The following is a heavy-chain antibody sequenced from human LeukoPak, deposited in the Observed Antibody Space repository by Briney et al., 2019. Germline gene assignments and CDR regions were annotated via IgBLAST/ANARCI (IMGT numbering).Heavy chain of an antibody. D-gene: IGHD2-2*01. CDR2: IYHRGST. J-gene: IGHJ3*02. Sequence: SETLSLTCTVSGGSISSGGYYWSWIRQPPGKGLEWIGYIYHRGSTYYNPSLKSRVTISVDRSKNQFSLKLSSVTAADTAVYYCARDRPYQLLQKDAFDIWGQGTMVTVSS. CDR1: GGSISSGGYY. V-gene: IGHV4-30-2*01. CDR3: ARDRPYQLLQKDAFDI.